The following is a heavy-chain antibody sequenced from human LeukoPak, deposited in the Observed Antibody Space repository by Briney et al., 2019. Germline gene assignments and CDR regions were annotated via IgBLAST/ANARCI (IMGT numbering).Heavy chain of an antibody. CDR1: GFTVSANY. CDR2: IFSGGST. J-gene: IGHJ4*02. V-gene: IGHV3-53*01. D-gene: IGHD3-10*01. Sequence: GGSLRLSCAASGFTVSANYMSWVSQAPGNGLEWVSVIFSGGSTYYADSVKGRFTISRDNAKNTLYLQMNSLRAVDTAVYYCASSASYPLDYWGQGTLVTVSS. CDR3: ASSASYPLDY.